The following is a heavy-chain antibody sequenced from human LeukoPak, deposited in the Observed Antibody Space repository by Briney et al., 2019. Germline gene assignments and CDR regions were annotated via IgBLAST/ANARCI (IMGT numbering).Heavy chain of an antibody. D-gene: IGHD2-15*01. Sequence: PGGSLRLSCAASGFTFSSYDMDWVRQAPGKGLEWVSYISNSGTTMNYADSAKGRFTISRDNAKNSLYLQMNSLRAEDTAVYYCTRGDTLIWGQGTMVTVSS. V-gene: IGHV3-48*03. CDR3: TRGDTLI. J-gene: IGHJ3*02. CDR1: GFTFSSYD. CDR2: ISNSGTTM.